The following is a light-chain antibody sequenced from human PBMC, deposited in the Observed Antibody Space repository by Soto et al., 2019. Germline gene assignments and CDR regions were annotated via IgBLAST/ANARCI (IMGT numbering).Light chain of an antibody. Sequence: EIVLTQSPATLSSFPGDRVTLSCRASQYINTRLSWYQHRPGQAPRLLIYQTSIRAAGIPARFSASGSGTDFTPTISDVQPEDFALYYCHQRQSWPQTFGQGNKVDI. CDR2: QTS. V-gene: IGKV3D-11*03. CDR3: HQRQSWPQT. J-gene: IGKJ1*01. CDR1: QYINTR.